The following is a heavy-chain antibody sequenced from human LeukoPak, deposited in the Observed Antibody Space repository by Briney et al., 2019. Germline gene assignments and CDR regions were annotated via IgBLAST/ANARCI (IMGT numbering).Heavy chain of an antibody. Sequence: SETLSLTCTVSGGSISGYYWSWIRQSPGKGLEWIGFISYSGSTSYNPSLKSRVTVSVDTSQNQFSLKLDSVTAADTAVYYCARSGGNSGGYWGQGTLVIVSS. V-gene: IGHV4-30-4*01. CDR1: GGSISGYY. CDR2: ISYSGST. CDR3: ARSGGNSGGY. D-gene: IGHD4-23*01. J-gene: IGHJ4*02.